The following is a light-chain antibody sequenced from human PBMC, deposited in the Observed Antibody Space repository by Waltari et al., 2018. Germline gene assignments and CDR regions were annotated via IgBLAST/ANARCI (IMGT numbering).Light chain of an antibody. V-gene: IGLV2-23*02. J-gene: IGLJ3*02. CDR2: DVS. CDR3: CSYAGSRTWV. Sequence: QSALTQPASVSGSPGQAISTSCLGTSRDMGTFNLSSCYSQYPGPAPKLLIYDVSQRPSGVSNRFSGSKSGNTASLTISGLQAEDEAIYYCCSYAGSRTWVFGGGAKLTVL. CDR1: SRDMGTFNL.